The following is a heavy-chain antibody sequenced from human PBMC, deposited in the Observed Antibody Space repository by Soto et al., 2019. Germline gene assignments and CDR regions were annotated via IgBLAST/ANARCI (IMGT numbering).Heavy chain of an antibody. D-gene: IGHD3-9*01. CDR1: GFTVSSDY. CDR2: IYSGGST. CDR3: ARMISNSRYDILTGYFVPGYYYGMDV. Sequence: GGSLRLSCAASGFTVSSDYMSWVRQAPGKGLEWVSVIYSGGSTYYADSVKGRFTISRDNSKNTLYLQMNSLRAEDTAVYYCARMISNSRYDILTGYFVPGYYYGMDVWGQGTTVTVSS. V-gene: IGHV3-53*01. J-gene: IGHJ6*02.